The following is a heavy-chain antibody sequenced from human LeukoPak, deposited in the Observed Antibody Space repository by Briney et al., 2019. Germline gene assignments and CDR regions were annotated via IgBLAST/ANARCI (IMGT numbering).Heavy chain of an antibody. CDR2: ITSSSSYT. D-gene: IGHD3-3*01. CDR3: ASGYYSD. CDR1: GFTFSDYY. Sequence: GGSLRLSCAASGFTFSDYYMTWIRQAPGKGLEWVSYITSSSSYTNYADSVKGRSTISRDNANKSLYLQMNSLRVEDTAVYYCASGYYSDWGQGTLVTVSS. J-gene: IGHJ4*02. V-gene: IGHV3-11*03.